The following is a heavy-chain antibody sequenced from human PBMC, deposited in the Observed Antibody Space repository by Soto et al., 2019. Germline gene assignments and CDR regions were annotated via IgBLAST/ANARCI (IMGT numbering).Heavy chain of an antibody. CDR1: GFTFSSYA. D-gene: IGHD3-22*01. Sequence: EVQLLESGGGLVQPGGSLRLSCAASGFTFSSYAMSWVRQAPGKGLEWVSAISGSGGSTYYADSVKGRFTISRDNSKNTLYLQMNSLIAEDTAVYYCATVPPSDSSGWYFHYWRQVTLVTVSS. J-gene: IGHJ4*02. V-gene: IGHV3-23*01. CDR2: ISGSGGST. CDR3: ATVPPSDSSGWYFHY.